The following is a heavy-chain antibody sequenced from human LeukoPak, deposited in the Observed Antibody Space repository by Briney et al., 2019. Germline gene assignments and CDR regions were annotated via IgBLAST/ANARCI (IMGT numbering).Heavy chain of an antibody. V-gene: IGHV3-48*01. CDR1: GFTFSSYS. CDR3: ARDLRNYFAY. CDR2: ISSSSSTI. Sequence: GGSLGLSCAASGFTFSSYSMNSVRQAPGKGLEWVSYISSSSSTIYYADSVKGRFTISRDNAKNSLYLQMNSLRAEDTAVYYCARDLRNYFAYWGQGTLVTVSS. D-gene: IGHD5/OR15-5a*01. J-gene: IGHJ4*02.